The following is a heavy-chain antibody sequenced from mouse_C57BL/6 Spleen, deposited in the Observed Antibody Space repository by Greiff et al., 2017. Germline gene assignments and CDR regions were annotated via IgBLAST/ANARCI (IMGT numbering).Heavy chain of an antibody. V-gene: IGHV5-4*03. J-gene: IGHJ2*01. CDR3: ARGGRWLLLYYFDY. Sequence: EVMLVESGGGLVKPGGSLKLSCAASGFTFSSYAMSWVRQTPEKRLEWVATISDGGSYTYYPDTVKGRFTISRDNAKNNLYLQMSHLKSEDTAMYYCARGGRWLLLYYFDYWGQGTTLTVSS. CDR2: ISDGGSYT. D-gene: IGHD2-3*01. CDR1: GFTFSSYA.